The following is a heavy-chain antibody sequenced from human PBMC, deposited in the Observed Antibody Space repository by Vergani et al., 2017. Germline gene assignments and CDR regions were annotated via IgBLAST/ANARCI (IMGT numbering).Heavy chain of an antibody. D-gene: IGHD1-1*01. V-gene: IGHV3-30*03. CDR3: ATKSCGTPGCQIGYFRE. CDR2: ISYDGTQK. Sequence: QVHLVESGGGVVQPGRSLRLSCVFSGFTSSYYGMHWVRQAPGKGLEWVAVISYDGTQKYYAYSVKGRFTISRDNSKSTLYLQMNSLRTEDTAVYYCATKSCGTPGCQIGYFREWGQGTLVTVSS. J-gene: IGHJ1*01. CDR1: GFTSSYYG.